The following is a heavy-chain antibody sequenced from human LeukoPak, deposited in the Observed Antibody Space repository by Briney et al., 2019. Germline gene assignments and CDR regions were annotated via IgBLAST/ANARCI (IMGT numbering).Heavy chain of an antibody. CDR2: ISGSGGST. J-gene: IGHJ3*02. D-gene: IGHD3-10*01. Sequence: PGGSLRLSCAASGFTFSSYAMSWVRQAPGKGLEWVSAISGSGGSTYYADSVKGRFTISRDNSKNTLYLQMNSLRAEDTAVYYCAKVYYYGSGSYYNDAFDIWGQGTMVDVSS. V-gene: IGHV3-23*01. CDR1: GFTFSSYA. CDR3: AKVYYYGSGSYYNDAFDI.